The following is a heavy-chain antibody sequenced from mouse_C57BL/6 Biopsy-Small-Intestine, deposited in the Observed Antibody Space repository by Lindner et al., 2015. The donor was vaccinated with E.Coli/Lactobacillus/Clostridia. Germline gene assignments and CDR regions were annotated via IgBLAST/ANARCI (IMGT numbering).Heavy chain of an antibody. CDR2: IYPGDGDT. CDR1: GYAFSSSW. J-gene: IGHJ2*01. CDR3: ARWGFHYFDY. V-gene: IGHV1-82*01. Sequence: VQLQESGPELVKPGASVKISCKASGYAFSSSWMNWVKQRPGKGLEWIGRIYPGDGDTNYNGKFKGKATLTADKSSSTAYMQLSSLTPEDSAVYFCARWGFHYFDYWGPRHHSHSLL.